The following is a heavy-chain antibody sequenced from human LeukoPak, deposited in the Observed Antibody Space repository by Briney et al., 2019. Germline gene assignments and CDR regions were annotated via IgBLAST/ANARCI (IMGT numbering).Heavy chain of an antibody. J-gene: IGHJ3*02. CDR3: SRHLHCSGGRCYLPNGDAFNI. D-gene: IGHD2-15*01. Sequence: TGGSLRLSCAASGFTFSSYEINWVRQAPGKGLEWVSHISSSSSYTNYADSVKGRFIISRDHAKNSLYLQMISLRAEDTAVYYCSRHLHCSGGRCYLPNGDAFNIWGQGTMVTVSS. CDR1: GFTFSSYE. CDR2: ISSSSSYT. V-gene: IGHV3-48*03.